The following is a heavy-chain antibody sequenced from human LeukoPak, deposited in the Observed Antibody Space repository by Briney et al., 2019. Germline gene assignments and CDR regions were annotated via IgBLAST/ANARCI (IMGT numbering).Heavy chain of an antibody. J-gene: IGHJ4*02. V-gene: IGHV1-18*01. Sequence: GASVKVSCKASGYTFTSYGISWVRQAPGQGLEWMGWISAYNGNTNYAQKLQGRVTMTTDTSTSTAYMELRSLRSDDTAVYYCARERIGYSYGSIKSDYWGQGTLVTVSS. CDR2: ISAYNGNT. D-gene: IGHD5-18*01. CDR1: GYTFTSYG. CDR3: ARERIGYSYGSIKSDY.